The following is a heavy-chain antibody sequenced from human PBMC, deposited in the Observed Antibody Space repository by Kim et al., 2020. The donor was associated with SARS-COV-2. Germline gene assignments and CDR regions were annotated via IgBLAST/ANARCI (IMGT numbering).Heavy chain of an antibody. D-gene: IGHD5-18*01. CDR2: INTNTGNP. CDR3: ARVVIQLWSTKGWFDP. J-gene: IGHJ5*02. V-gene: IGHV7-4-1*02. Sequence: ASVKVSCKASGYTFTSYAMNWVRQAPGQGLEWMGWINTNTGNPTYAQGFTGRFVFSLDTSVSTAYLQISSLKAEDTAVYYCARVVIQLWSTKGWFDPWGQGTLVTVSS. CDR1: GYTFTSYA.